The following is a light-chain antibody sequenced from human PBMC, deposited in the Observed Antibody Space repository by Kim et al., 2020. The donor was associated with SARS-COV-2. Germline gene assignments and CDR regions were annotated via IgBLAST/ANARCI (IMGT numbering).Light chain of an antibody. V-gene: IGKV1-5*03. Sequence: SASVGDSVTITCRASQTVVTWLAWYQQKPGKAPKLLIHKASSLQSGVPSRFSGSGSGTEFTLTISSLQPDDFATYYCQQYLSYWTFGQGTKVDIK. CDR2: KAS. CDR3: QQYLSYWT. CDR1: QTVVTW. J-gene: IGKJ1*01.